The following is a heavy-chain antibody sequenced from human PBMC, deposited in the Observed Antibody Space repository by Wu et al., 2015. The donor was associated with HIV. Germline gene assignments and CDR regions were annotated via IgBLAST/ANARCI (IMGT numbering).Heavy chain of an antibody. V-gene: IGHV1-24*01. CDR1: GYTLTELS. CDR3: ATNTPQLRARYYYYYMDV. CDR2: FDPEDGET. D-gene: IGHD1-26*01. Sequence: QVQLVQSGAEVKKPGASVKVSCKVSGYTLTELSMHWVRQAPGKGLEWMGGFDPEDGETIYAQKFQGRVTMTEDTSTDTAYMELSSLRSEDTAVYYCATNTPQLRARYYYYYMDVWGKGTTVTVSS. J-gene: IGHJ6*03.